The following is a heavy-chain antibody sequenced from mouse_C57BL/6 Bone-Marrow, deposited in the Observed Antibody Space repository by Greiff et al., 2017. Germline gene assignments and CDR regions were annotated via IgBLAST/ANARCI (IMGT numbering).Heavy chain of an antibody. CDR3: ARSAWFAY. Sequence: VKLVESGAELAKPGASVKLSCKASGYTFTSYWMHWVKQRPGQGLEWIGYINPSSGYTKYNQKFKDKATLTADKSFSTAYMQLSSLTYEDSAVYYCARSAWFAYWGQGTLVTVSA. CDR2: INPSSGYT. J-gene: IGHJ3*01. V-gene: IGHV1-7*01. CDR1: GYTFTSYW.